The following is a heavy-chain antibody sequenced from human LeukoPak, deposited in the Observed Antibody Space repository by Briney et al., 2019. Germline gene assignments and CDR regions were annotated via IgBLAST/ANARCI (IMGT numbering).Heavy chain of an antibody. J-gene: IGHJ4*01. CDR2: INTDGSTT. Sequence: PVGSLRLSCAASGFTFSNYCMHWVRQAPGKGLVWVSRINTDGSTTTYADSVKGQFTISRDNAKNTLYLQMNSLRAEDTAVYYCARAADYYASGIFYWGQGILVTVSS. D-gene: IGHD3-10*01. CDR3: ARAADYYASGIFY. V-gene: IGHV3-74*01. CDR1: GFTFSNYC.